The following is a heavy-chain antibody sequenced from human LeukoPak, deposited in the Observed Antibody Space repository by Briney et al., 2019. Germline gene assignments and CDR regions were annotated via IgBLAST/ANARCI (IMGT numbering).Heavy chain of an antibody. CDR2: IYYSGST. D-gene: IGHD4-17*01. CDR3: ASFGTVTEYYFDY. Sequence: PSETLSLTCTVSGGSISSYYWSWIRQPPGKGLEWIGYIYYSGSTNYNPSLKSRVTISVDTSKNQFSLKLSSVTAADTAVYYCASFGTVTEYYFDYWGQGTLVTVSS. CDR1: GGSISSYY. J-gene: IGHJ4*02. V-gene: IGHV4-59*01.